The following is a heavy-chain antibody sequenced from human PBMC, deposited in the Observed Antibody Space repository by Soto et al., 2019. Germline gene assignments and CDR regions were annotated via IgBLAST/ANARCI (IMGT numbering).Heavy chain of an antibody. CDR3: ARVAARAGTWFDP. CDR2: ISAYNGNT. V-gene: IGHV1-18*01. CDR1: GYSFTIYG. Sequence: SVKRSWKASGYSFTIYGISWVRQAPGQGLEWMGWISAYNGNTNYAQKLQGRVTMTTDTSTSTAYMELRSLRSDDTAVYYCARVAARAGTWFDPWGQGTLVTVSS. D-gene: IGHD6-6*01. J-gene: IGHJ5*02.